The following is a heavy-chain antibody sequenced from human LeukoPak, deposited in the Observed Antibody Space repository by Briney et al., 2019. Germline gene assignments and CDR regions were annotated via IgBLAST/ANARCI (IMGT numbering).Heavy chain of an antibody. D-gene: IGHD4-11*01. Sequence: PGGSLRLSCAASGFTFSSYSMNWVRQAPGKGLGWVSSISSSSSYKYYADSVKGRFTISRDNAKNSLYLQMNSLRAEDTAVYYCARGDDYSSTFDYWGQGTLVTVSS. V-gene: IGHV3-21*01. CDR2: ISSSSSYK. J-gene: IGHJ4*02. CDR3: ARGDDYSSTFDY. CDR1: GFTFSSYS.